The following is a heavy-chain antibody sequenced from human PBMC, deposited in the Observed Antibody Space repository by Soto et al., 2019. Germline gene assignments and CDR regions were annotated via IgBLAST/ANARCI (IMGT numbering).Heavy chain of an antibody. CDR2: IYHSGRT. CDR3: AKACSSWSWVDS. V-gene: IGHV4-4*02. D-gene: IGHD6-13*01. CDR1: SGSISSTNW. Sequence: QVQLQESGPGVVKPSGTLSLTCDVSSGSISSTNWWNWVRQAPGTGLEWIGEIYHSGRTNYNPSLKRRFTRAVDKSKTQSSLNLTAVTAADTGVYFCAKACSSWSWVDSWGQGTLVTVSS. J-gene: IGHJ5*01.